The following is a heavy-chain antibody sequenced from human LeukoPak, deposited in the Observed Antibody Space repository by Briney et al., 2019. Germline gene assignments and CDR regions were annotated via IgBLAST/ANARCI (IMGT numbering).Heavy chain of an antibody. CDR1: GYTLTELS. V-gene: IGHV1-24*01. D-gene: IGHD3-16*01. CDR2: FDPEDGET. J-gene: IGHJ4*02. Sequence: GSVTVSCTVSGYTLTELSMHWVRQAPGKGLEWMGGFDPEDGETIYAQRFQGRVTMTEDTSTDTAYMELSSLRSEDTAVYYCATSGHGITFWGVEYWVQGTLVTVSS. CDR3: ATSGHGITFWGVEY.